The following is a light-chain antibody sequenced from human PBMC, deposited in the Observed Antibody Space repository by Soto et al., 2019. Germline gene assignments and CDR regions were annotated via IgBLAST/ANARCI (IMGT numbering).Light chain of an antibody. CDR2: AAS. V-gene: IGKV1-39*01. CDR3: QQSYSTTWT. CDR1: QGISTY. J-gene: IGKJ1*01. Sequence: DIPITQSPSSLSASVGDRVTITCRASQGISTYLNWYQQKPGKAPKLLIYAASSLQSGVPSRFSGSGSETDFTLTISSLQPEDFATYSCQQSYSTTWTFGQGTKVDIK.